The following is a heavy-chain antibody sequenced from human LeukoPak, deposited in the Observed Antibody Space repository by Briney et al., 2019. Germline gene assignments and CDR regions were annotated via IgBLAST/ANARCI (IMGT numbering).Heavy chain of an antibody. CDR2: ISGDGGTT. J-gene: IGHJ4*02. D-gene: IGHD6-19*01. Sequence: GGSLRLSCAASGLTFNKYAMGWVRQAPGKGLEWVSAISGDGGTTHYADSVKGRFTISRDNSENTLYLHMNSLRAEDTAEYYCAKDQQWRLRRGPFDYWGLGTLVTVSS. CDR1: GLTFNKYA. V-gene: IGHV3-23*01. CDR3: AKDQQWRLRRGPFDY.